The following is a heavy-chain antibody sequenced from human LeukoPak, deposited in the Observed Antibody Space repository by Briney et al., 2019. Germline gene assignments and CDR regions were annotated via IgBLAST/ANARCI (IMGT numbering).Heavy chain of an antibody. CDR3: AKDRDDYGDYVGIFDY. J-gene: IGHJ4*02. D-gene: IGHD4-17*01. Sequence: PGRSLRLSCAASGFTFSSYGMHWVRQAPGKGLEWVAVIWYDGSNKYYADSVKGRFTISRDNSKNTLYLQMNSLRAEDTAVYYCAKDRDDYGDYVGIFDYWGQGTLVTVSS. CDR1: GFTFSSYG. CDR2: IWYDGSNK. V-gene: IGHV3-33*06.